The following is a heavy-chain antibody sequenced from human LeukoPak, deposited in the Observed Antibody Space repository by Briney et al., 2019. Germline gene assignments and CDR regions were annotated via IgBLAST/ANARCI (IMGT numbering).Heavy chain of an antibody. CDR2: INHSGST. D-gene: IGHD2-8*01. V-gene: IGHV4-34*01. CDR3: AKRNPWVYHAFDI. CDR1: GGSFSGYY. Sequence: KASETLSLTCAVYGGSFSGYYWSWIRQPPGKGLEWIGEINHSGSTNYNPSLKSRVTISVDTSKNQFSLKLSSVTAADTAIYYCAKRNPWVYHAFDIWGQGTMVTVSS. J-gene: IGHJ3*02.